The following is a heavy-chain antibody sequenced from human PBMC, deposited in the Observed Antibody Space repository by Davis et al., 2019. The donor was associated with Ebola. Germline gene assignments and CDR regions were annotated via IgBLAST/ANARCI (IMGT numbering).Heavy chain of an antibody. D-gene: IGHD3-3*01. Sequence: GESLKISCAASGFTFSSYAMSWVRQAPGKGLEWVSAIVGSGAGTYYADSVKGRFTISRDNSKNTLYLQMNSLRAEDTAVYYCAKDPRFLEWLLEWYYFDYWGQGTLVTVSS. J-gene: IGHJ4*02. CDR1: GFTFSSYA. V-gene: IGHV3-23*01. CDR2: IVGSGAGT. CDR3: AKDPRFLEWLLEWYYFDY.